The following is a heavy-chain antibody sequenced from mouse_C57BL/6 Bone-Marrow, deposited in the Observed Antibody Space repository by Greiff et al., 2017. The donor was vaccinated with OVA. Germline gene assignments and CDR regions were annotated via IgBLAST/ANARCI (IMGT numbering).Heavy chain of an antibody. CDR1: GYAFTNYL. CDR2: INPGSGGT. V-gene: IGHV1-54*01. J-gene: IGHJ4*01. CDR3: ARSMITTFAMGY. Sequence: QVQLQQSGAELVRPGTSVKVSCKASGYAFTNYLIEWVKQRPGQGLEWIGVINPGSGGTNYNEKFKGKATLTADESSSTAYMQLSSLTSEDSAVYFCARSMITTFAMGYWGQGTSVTVSS. D-gene: IGHD2-4*01.